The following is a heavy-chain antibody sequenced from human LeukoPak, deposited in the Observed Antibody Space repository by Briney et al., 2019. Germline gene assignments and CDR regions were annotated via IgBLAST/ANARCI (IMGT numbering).Heavy chain of an antibody. J-gene: IGHJ4*02. V-gene: IGHV1-2*06. Sequence: GASVKVCCRASGYTFSGYHIQWVRQAPGEGLEWIRRINPNSGGTNYAQKFQGRVTMTRDTSISTAYMELSRLRSDDTAVYYCATWAAMVRGVISDYWGQGTLVTVSS. CDR1: GYTFSGYH. D-gene: IGHD3-10*01. CDR2: INPNSGGT. CDR3: ATWAAMVRGVISDY.